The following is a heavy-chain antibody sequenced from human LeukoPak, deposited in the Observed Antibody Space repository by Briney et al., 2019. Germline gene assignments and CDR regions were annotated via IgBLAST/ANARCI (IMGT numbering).Heavy chain of an antibody. CDR2: IKEDGSED. CDR1: GFTFSRAW. CDR3: ARDADGYED. Sequence: GGSLRLSCAASGFTFSRAWMSWVRQAPGKGLEWVANIKEDGSEDYYADSVKGRFAISKDNAKNSLYLQMNNLRAEDTAMYYCARDADGYEDWGQGTLAIVSS. D-gene: IGHD5-24*01. J-gene: IGHJ4*02. V-gene: IGHV3-7*01.